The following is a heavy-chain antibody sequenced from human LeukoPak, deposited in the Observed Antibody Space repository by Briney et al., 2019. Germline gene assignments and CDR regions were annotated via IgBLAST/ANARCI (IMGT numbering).Heavy chain of an antibody. Sequence: GGSLRLSCAASGFTFSSYSMNWVRQAPGKGLEWVSSISSSSSYIYYADSVKGRFTISRDNAKNPLYLQMNSLRAEDTAVYYCASFQGGGELGLDYWGQGTLVTVSS. CDR1: GFTFSSYS. V-gene: IGHV3-21*01. CDR2: ISSSSSYI. CDR3: ASFQGGGELGLDY. J-gene: IGHJ4*02. D-gene: IGHD1-26*01.